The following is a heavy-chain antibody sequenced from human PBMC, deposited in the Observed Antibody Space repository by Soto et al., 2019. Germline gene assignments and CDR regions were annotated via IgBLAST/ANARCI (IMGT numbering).Heavy chain of an antibody. V-gene: IGHV1-69*02. CDR3: ASTVAPPYYYYGMDV. D-gene: IGHD2-21*01. J-gene: IGHJ6*02. CDR2: IIPILGIA. CDR1: GGTFSSYT. Sequence: QVQLVQSGAEVKKPGSSVKVSCKASGGTFSSYTISWVRQAPGQGLEWMGRIIPILGIANYAQKFQGRVTITEDKSTSTAYMELSSLRSEDTAVYYCASTVAPPYYYYGMDVWGQGTTVTVSS.